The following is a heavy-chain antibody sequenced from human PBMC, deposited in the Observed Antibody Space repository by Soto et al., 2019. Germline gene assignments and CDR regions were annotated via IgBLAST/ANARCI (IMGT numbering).Heavy chain of an antibody. CDR3: ATCGNEGSCDY. J-gene: IGHJ4*02. CDR1: GDSVSTRSSA. CDR2: TYYRSKWNN. V-gene: IGHV6-1*01. Sequence: STTLSRNYAISGDSVSTRSSAWDWIKQSPSRGLEWLGRTYYRSKWNNEYATSVKSRITINPDTSKNQFSLHLNSVTPDDTAVYYCATCGNEGSCDYWRRGTRVTVSS. D-gene: IGHD1-26*01.